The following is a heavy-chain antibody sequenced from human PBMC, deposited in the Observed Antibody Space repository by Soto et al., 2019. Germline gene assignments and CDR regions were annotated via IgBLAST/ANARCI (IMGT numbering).Heavy chain of an antibody. D-gene: IGHD6-19*01. Sequence: SVKVSCKASGGTFSSYAISWVRQAPGQGLEWMGGIIPIFGTANYAQKFQGRVTITADKSTSTAYMELSSLRSEDTAVYYCARDIGGLAVAGKDDYWGQGTLVTVSS. J-gene: IGHJ4*02. CDR1: GGTFSSYA. CDR3: ARDIGGLAVAGKDDY. V-gene: IGHV1-69*06. CDR2: IIPIFGTA.